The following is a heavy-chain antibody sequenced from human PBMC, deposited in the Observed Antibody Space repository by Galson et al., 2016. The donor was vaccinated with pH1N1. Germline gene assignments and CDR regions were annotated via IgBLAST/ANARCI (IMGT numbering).Heavy chain of an antibody. J-gene: IGHJ5*02. CDR3: AREMRFGELGVWFDP. V-gene: IGHV3-7*01. CDR2: IKQDGSEK. CDR1: GFTFSSYW. D-gene: IGHD3-10*01. Sequence: SLRLSCADSGFTFSSYWMSWVRQAPGKGLEWVANIKQDGSEKYYADSVKGRFTISRDNAKNSLYLQMNSLRAEDTAVYYCAREMRFGELGVWFDPWGQGTLVTVSP.